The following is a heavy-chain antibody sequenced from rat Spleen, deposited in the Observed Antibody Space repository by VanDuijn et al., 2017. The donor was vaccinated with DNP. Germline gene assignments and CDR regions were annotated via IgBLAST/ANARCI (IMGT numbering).Heavy chain of an antibody. D-gene: IGHD5-1*01. CDR2: ISSGGST. J-gene: IGHJ1*01. CDR3: ARSGLGEGNFDF. CDR1: GFSLTSYT. V-gene: IGHV2-6*01. Sequence: QVQLKESGPGLVQPSQTLSLTCTVSGFSLTSYTVSWVRQPPGKGLEWIAAISSGGSTYYNSALKSRLSISRDTSTSQVFLKMHSRQTEDTAMYLCARSGLGEGNFDFWGPGTMVTVSS.